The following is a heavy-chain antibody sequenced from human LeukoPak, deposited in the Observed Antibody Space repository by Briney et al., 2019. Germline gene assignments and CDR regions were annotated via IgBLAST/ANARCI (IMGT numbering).Heavy chain of an antibody. V-gene: IGHV4-59*11. Sequence: PSETLSLTCTVSGGSISSHYWSWIRQPPGKGLEWIGYIYYSGSTDYNPSLRSRVTISLDTSKNQFSLKLSSVTAADTAVYYCASSLGCSSTSCYFPWLDPWGQGTLVTVSS. J-gene: IGHJ5*02. D-gene: IGHD2-2*01. CDR2: IYYSGST. CDR1: GGSISSHY. CDR3: ASSLGCSSTSCYFPWLDP.